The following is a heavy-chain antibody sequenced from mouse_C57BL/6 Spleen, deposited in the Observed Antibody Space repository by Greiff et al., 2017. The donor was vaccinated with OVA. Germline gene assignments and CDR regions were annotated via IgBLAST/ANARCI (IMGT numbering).Heavy chain of an antibody. Sequence: EVQLVESGGGLVQPGGSLKLSCAASGFTFSDYGMAWVRQAPRKGPEWVAFISNLAYSIYYADTVTGRFTISRENAKNTLYLEMSSLRSEDTAMYYCARQGSSGYGAWFAYWGQGTLVTVSA. CDR3: ARQGSSGYGAWFAY. CDR2: ISNLAYSI. D-gene: IGHD3-2*02. CDR1: GFTFSDYG. J-gene: IGHJ3*01. V-gene: IGHV5-15*01.